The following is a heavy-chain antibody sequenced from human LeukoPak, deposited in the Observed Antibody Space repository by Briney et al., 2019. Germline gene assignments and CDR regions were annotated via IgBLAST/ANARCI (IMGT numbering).Heavy chain of an antibody. CDR3: ARHGQTYSNSFDY. CDR2: IYYSGST. D-gene: IGHD6-13*01. Sequence: SSETLSLTCTVSGGSISNYFGRWIRQPPGKGLEWIGYIYYSGSTNYNPSLKSRVTISIDTSKNQFSLKLSSVTAADTAVYYCARHGQTYSNSFDYWGQGSLVTVSS. J-gene: IGHJ4*02. CDR1: GGSISNYF. V-gene: IGHV4-59*08.